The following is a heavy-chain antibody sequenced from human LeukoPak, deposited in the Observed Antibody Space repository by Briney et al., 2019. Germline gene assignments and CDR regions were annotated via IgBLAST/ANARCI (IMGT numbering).Heavy chain of an antibody. Sequence: GGSLRLSCAASGFTFSSYGMHWVRQAPGKGLEWGSSITSRSRYIYYADSVKRGFTISRDNAKNSLYLQMNSLRAEDTAVYYCARSYSSSRGTFDYWGQGTLVTVSS. J-gene: IGHJ4*02. D-gene: IGHD6-6*01. CDR1: GFTFSSYG. CDR2: ITSRSRYI. CDR3: ARSYSSSRGTFDY. V-gene: IGHV3-21*01.